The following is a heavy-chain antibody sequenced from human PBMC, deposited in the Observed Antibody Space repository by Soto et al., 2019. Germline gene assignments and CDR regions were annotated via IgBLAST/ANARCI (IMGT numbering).Heavy chain of an antibody. CDR2: ISYDGSNK. CDR1: GFTFSSYG. CDR3: VQNLAAGTSRANTY. D-gene: IGHD6-13*01. V-gene: IGHV3-30*03. J-gene: IGHJ4*02. Sequence: QVQLVESGGGVVQPGRSLRLSCAASGFTFSSYGMHWVRQAPGKGLEWVAVISYDGSNKYYADSVKGRFTISRDNSKNTRYLQMNSLRAEDTAVYYCVQNLAAGTSRANTYWGQGTLVTVSS.